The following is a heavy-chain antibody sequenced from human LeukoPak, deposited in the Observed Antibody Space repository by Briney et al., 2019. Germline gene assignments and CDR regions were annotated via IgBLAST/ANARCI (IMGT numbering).Heavy chain of an antibody. J-gene: IGHJ5*02. CDR2: ISSSSSTI. D-gene: IGHD2-2*01. Sequence: PGGSLRLSCAASGFTFSSYNMNWVRQAPGKGLEWVSYISSSSSTIHYADSVKGRFTISRDNSKNTLYLQMNSLRAEDTAVYYCAKDRTRLEAWGQGTLVTVSS. V-gene: IGHV3-48*01. CDR1: GFTFSSYN. CDR3: AKDRTRLEA.